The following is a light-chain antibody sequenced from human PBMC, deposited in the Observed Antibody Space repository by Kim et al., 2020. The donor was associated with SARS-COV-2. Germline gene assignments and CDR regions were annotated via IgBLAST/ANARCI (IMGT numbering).Light chain of an antibody. J-gene: IGKJ1*01. CDR3: QQYGSSLWT. V-gene: IGKV3-20*01. CDR2: GAS. Sequence: EIVLTQSPGTLSLSQGERATLSCRASQSVSSSYLAWYQQKPGQAPRLLIYGASSRATGIPDRFSGSGSGTDFTLTISRLEPEDFAVYYCQQYGSSLWTVGQGTKVDIK. CDR1: QSVSSSY.